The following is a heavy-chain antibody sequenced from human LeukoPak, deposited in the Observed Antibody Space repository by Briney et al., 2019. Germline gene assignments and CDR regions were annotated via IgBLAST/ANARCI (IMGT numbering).Heavy chain of an antibody. J-gene: IGHJ4*02. V-gene: IGHV3-21*01. D-gene: IGHD6-13*01. Sequence: GGSLRLSCAASGFTFSSYSMNWVRQAPGKGLEWVSSISSSSSYIYYADSVEGRFTISRDNAKNSLYLQMNSLRAEDTAVYYCAREAEGSSSWYFDYWGQGTLVTVSS. CDR3: AREAEGSSSWYFDY. CDR1: GFTFSSYS. CDR2: ISSSSSYI.